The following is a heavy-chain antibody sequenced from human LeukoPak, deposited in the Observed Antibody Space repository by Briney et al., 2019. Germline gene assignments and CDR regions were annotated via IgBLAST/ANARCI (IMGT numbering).Heavy chain of an antibody. CDR2: IIPIFGTA. V-gene: IGHV1-69*01. CDR1: GGTFSSYA. CDR3: ATTSRAYCSGGSCYPNYYYGMDV. J-gene: IGHJ6*02. D-gene: IGHD2-15*01. Sequence: ASVKVSCKASGGTFSSYAISWVRQAPGQGLEWMGGIIPIFGTANYAQKFQGRVTIAADESTSTAYMELSSLRSEDTAVYYCATTSRAYCSGGSCYPNYYYGMDVWGQGTTVTVSS.